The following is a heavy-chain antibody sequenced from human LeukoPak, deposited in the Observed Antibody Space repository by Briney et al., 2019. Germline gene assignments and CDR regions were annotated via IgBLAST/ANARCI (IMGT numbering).Heavy chain of an antibody. J-gene: IGHJ3*01. Sequence: PSETLSLTCAVSGGSTSSYYWSWIRQPPGRGLEWIGCLYHSGKTIYNPSLKSRVTISVDTSKNQFSLMLNSVTAADTAPYYCARHQKDSYDSIFHAFQLWGQGTMATVSS. D-gene: IGHD3-22*01. CDR1: GGSTSSYY. CDR2: LYHSGKT. CDR3: ARHQKDSYDSIFHAFQL. V-gene: IGHV4-59*03.